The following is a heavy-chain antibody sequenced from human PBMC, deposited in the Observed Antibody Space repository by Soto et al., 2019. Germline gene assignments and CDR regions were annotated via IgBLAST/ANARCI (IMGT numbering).Heavy chain of an antibody. CDR1: GFSFSNYW. CDR3: ARSHFDL. V-gene: IGHV3-7*05. Sequence: DVQLVESGGALVQPGGSLRLSCAASGFSFSNYWMQWVLQATGKGLEWVANIKEDETEKYYVDSVQGRFTISRDNAGNSLYLHMTSLRADDTAVYYCARSHFDLWGGGTLVTVSS. J-gene: IGHJ2*01. CDR2: IKEDETEK.